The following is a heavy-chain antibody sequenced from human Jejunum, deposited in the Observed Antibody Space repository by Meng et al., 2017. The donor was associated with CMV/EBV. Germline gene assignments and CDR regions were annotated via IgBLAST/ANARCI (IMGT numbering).Heavy chain of an antibody. Sequence: CAGSGFTFNAHGMHWVRQAPGTGLEWVSGIIWDYSTIDYAESVRGRFTVSRDNAKNSLYLQMNSLRPEDTAFYYCVRDTQPGGCDHWGQGTPVTVSS. J-gene: IGHJ4*02. V-gene: IGHV3-9*01. CDR1: GFTFNAHG. CDR2: IIWDYSTI. D-gene: IGHD2-2*01. CDR3: VRDTQPGGCDH.